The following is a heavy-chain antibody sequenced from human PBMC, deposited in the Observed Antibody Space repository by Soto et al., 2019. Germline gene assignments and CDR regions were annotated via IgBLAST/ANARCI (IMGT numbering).Heavy chain of an antibody. Sequence: SETLSLTCAVSSGSISSSNWWSWVRQPPGKGLEWIGEIYHSGSTNYNPSLKSRVTKSVDKTKNQYSLKLSSVTAADTALFYFAHHGGWYTLPDYYMNVWGKGTTVTVSS. D-gene: IGHD1-20*01. CDR2: IYHSGST. J-gene: IGHJ6*03. CDR1: SGSISSSNW. V-gene: IGHV4-4*02. CDR3: AHHGGWYTLPDYYMNV.